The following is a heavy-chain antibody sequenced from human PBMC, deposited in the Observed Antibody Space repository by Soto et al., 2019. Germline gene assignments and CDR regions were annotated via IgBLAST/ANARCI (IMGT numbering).Heavy chain of an antibody. J-gene: IGHJ6*02. CDR1: GYSFTSYW. CDR2: IDPSDSYT. CDR3: ARQGDYGDYAAYYYGMDV. D-gene: IGHD4-17*01. V-gene: IGHV5-10-1*01. Sequence: PGESLKISCKGSGYSFTSYWISWVRQMPGKGLEWMGRIDPSDSYTNYSPSFQGHVTISADKSVSTAYLQWSSLKASDTAMYYCARQGDYGDYAAYYYGMDVWGQGTTVTVSS.